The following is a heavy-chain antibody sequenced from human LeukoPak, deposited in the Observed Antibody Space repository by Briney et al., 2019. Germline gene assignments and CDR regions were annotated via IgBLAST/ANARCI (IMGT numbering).Heavy chain of an antibody. V-gene: IGHV2-70*01. CDR2: IDWDDDK. J-gene: IGHJ4*02. D-gene: IGHD3-22*01. CDR3: ARTLEYYDSSGYYFDY. CDR1: GFSLSTSGMC. Sequence: SGPALVKPTQTLTLTCTFSGFSLSTSGMCVSWIRQPPGKALEWLALIDWDDDKYYSTSLKTRLTISKDTSKNQVVLTMTNMDPVDTATYYCARTLEYYDSSGYYFDYWGQRTLVTVSS.